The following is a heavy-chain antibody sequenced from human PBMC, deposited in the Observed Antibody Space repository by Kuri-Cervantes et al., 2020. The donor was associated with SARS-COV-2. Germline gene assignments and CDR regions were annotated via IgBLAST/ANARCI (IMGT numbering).Heavy chain of an antibody. V-gene: IGHV3-48*01. D-gene: IGHD3-22*01. CDR3: SRTYDSSGSLYYYYYMDV. J-gene: IGHJ6*03. Sequence: GGSLRLSCAASGFTFSSYSMNWVRQAPGKGLEWVSYICSSSSTTYYADSVKGRFTISRDNAKNSLYLQMNSLRAEDTAVYYCSRTYDSSGSLYYYYYMDVWGKGTTVTVSS. CDR2: ICSSSSTT. CDR1: GFTFSSYS.